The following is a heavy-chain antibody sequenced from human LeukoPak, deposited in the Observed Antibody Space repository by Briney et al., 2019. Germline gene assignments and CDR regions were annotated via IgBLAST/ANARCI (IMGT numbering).Heavy chain of an antibody. Sequence: GGSLRLSCAASGFTFSSYGMHWVRQAPGKGLEWVAFIRHDGSNKYYADSVKGRFTISRDNSKNKLYLQMNSLRAGDTAVYYCAKGSKLVVITRDHYMAVWGKGTTVTISS. CDR1: GFTFSSYG. V-gene: IGHV3-30*02. D-gene: IGHD3-22*01. J-gene: IGHJ6*03. CDR3: AKGSKLVVITRDHYMAV. CDR2: IRHDGSNK.